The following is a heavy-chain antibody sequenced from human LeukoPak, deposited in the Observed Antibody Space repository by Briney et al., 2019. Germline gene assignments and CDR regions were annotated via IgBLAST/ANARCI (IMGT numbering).Heavy chain of an antibody. D-gene: IGHD3-10*02. V-gene: IGHV3-21*01. Sequence: GGSLRLSCAASGFTISTYSMNWVRQAPGKGLEWVSSISSSSTYIYYADSVKGRFTISRDNAKNSLYLQMNSLRAEDTAVYYCAELGITMIGGAWGKGTTVTISS. J-gene: IGHJ6*04. CDR2: ISSSSTYI. CDR3: AELGITMIGGA. CDR1: GFTISTYS.